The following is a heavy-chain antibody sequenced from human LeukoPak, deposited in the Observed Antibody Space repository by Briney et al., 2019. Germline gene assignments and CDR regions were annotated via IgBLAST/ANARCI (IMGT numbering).Heavy chain of an antibody. CDR1: GFTLSTHS. J-gene: IGHJ5*02. Sequence: GGSLRLSCAGYGFTLSTHSMTWARQTPGKGLEWVSYISSSDIIYYDDSVKGRFTISRDNAKNSLYLRMNSLRAEDTAVYYCARDVVAVIRGALHNWLDRWGQGTQVTVSS. D-gene: IGHD2-15*01. CDR2: ISSSDII. V-gene: IGHV3-48*04. CDR3: ARDVVAVIRGALHNWLDR.